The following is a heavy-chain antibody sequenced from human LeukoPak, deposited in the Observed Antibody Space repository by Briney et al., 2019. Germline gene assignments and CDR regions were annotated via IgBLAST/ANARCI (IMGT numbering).Heavy chain of an antibody. CDR3: ARDYYDSSGYYYIDH. D-gene: IGHD3-22*01. J-gene: IGHJ4*02. CDR1: GFTFSSYW. V-gene: IGHV3-7*01. Sequence: GGSLRLSCAASGFTFSSYWMSWVRQAPGKGLEWVANIKQDGSEKYYVDSVKGRFTISRDNAKNSLYLQMNSLRDEDTAVYYCARDYYDSSGYYYIDHWGQGTLVTVSS. CDR2: IKQDGSEK.